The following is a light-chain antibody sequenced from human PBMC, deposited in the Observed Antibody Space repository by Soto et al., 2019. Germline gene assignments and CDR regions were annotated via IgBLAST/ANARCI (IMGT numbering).Light chain of an antibody. CDR3: QQTYNTPRT. Sequence: DIQMTQSPSSLSASVGDRVTITCRASQSITSYLTWYQQKPGKAPKLLIYAASSLHTGVPSRFSGSGSGTDFTLTISSLQPEDFATYYCQQTYNTPRTFGQGTKVEIK. CDR2: AAS. V-gene: IGKV1-39*01. CDR1: QSITSY. J-gene: IGKJ1*01.